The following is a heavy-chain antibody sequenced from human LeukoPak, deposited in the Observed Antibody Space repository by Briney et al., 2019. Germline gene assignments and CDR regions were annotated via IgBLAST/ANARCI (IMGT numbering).Heavy chain of an antibody. CDR2: INHSGST. J-gene: IGHJ4*02. Sequence: SETLSLTCAVYGGSFSGYYWSWIRQPPGKGLEWIGEINHSGSTNYNPSLKSRVTISVDTSKNQFSLKLSSVTAADTAVCYCARSGWYYFDYWGQGTLVTVSS. V-gene: IGHV4-34*01. CDR1: GGSFSGYY. CDR3: ARSGWYYFDY. D-gene: IGHD6-19*01.